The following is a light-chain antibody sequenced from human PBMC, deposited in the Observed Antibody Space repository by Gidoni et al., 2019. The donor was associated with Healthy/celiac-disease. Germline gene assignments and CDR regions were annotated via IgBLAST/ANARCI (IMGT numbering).Light chain of an antibody. V-gene: IGLV3-19*01. CDR2: GKN. CDR1: SLRSYY. CDR3: NSRDSSGDRV. J-gene: IGLJ2*01. Sequence: SSELTQDPAVSVALGQTVRITCQGDSLRSYYASWYQQKPGQAPVLVIYGKNNRPSGIPDRFSGPSSGNTASLTITWAQAEDEADYYCNSRDSSGDRVFGGGTKLTVL.